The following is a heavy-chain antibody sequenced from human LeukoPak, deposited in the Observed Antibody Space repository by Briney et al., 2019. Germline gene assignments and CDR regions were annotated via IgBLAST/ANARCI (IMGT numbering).Heavy chain of an antibody. Sequence: KPSETLSLTCTVSGYSISSGYYWGWIRQPPGKGLKWIGSISHSRSTYYNPSLKSRVTISVDTSKNPFSLELSSLTAADTAVYYCARLRRSRLAEFDYWGQGTLVTVSS. J-gene: IGHJ4*02. V-gene: IGHV4-38-2*02. CDR3: ARLRRSRLAEFDY. D-gene: IGHD3-3*02. CDR2: ISHSRST. CDR1: GYSISSGYY.